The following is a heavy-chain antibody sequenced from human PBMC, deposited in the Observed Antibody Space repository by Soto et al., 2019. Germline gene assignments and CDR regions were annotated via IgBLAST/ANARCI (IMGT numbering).Heavy chain of an antibody. CDR1: GFTFSTYA. V-gene: IGHV3-23*01. CDR2: IGSSGSAT. Sequence: GGSLRLSCAASGFTFSTYAMTWVRQAPGKGLEWISTIGSSGSATFYADSVKGRFRISRDNSKYTLSLQMDSLRVDDTAMYYCAKDFSGGNCYRGLCLSDSWGQGTLVTVSS. CDR3: AKDFSGGNCYRGLCLSDS. J-gene: IGHJ4*02. D-gene: IGHD2-15*01.